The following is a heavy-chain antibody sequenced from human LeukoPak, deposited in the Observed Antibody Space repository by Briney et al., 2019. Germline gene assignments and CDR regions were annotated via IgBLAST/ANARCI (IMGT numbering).Heavy chain of an antibody. CDR2: IYTSGST. D-gene: IGHD2/OR15-2a*01. Sequence: PSETLSLTCTVSGGSISSSSYYWGWIRQPPGKGLEWIGRIYTSGSTNYNPSLKSRVTISVDTSKNQFSLKLSSVTAADTAVYYCARSDRLFSTYAFDIWGQGTMVTVSS. V-gene: IGHV4-39*07. J-gene: IGHJ3*02. CDR1: GGSISSSSYY. CDR3: ARSDRLFSTYAFDI.